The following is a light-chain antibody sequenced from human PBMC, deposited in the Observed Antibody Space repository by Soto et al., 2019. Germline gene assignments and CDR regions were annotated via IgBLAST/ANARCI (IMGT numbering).Light chain of an antibody. CDR3: QQYGSSLFT. CDR2: GAS. Sequence: EIVLTQSPGTLSLSPGERATLSCRASQSVTSTYSAWYQQKPGQAPRLHIYGASSRATGIPDRFSGSGSGTDFTLTISRLEPADFAVYYCQQYGSSLFTFGQGTRLEIK. V-gene: IGKV3-20*01. J-gene: IGKJ5*01. CDR1: QSVTSTY.